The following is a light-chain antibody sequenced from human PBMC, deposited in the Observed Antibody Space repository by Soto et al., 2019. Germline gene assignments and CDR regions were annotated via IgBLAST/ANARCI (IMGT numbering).Light chain of an antibody. CDR1: SSNIGSNY. Sequence: QSVLTQPPSASGTPGQRVTISCSGSSSNIGSNYVYWYQQFPGTAPKLLIYRNNQRPSGVPDRFSGSKSGTSASLAISGLRSEDEADYYCAAWDDSLSGYVFGTGTKHTVL. CDR3: AAWDDSLSGYV. V-gene: IGLV1-47*01. J-gene: IGLJ1*01. CDR2: RNN.